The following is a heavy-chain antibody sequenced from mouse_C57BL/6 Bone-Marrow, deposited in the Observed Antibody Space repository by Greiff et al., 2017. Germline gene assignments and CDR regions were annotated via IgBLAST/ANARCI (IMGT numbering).Heavy chain of an antibody. D-gene: IGHD1-1*01. CDR2: IDPETGGT. Sequence: VKLVESGAELVRPGASVTLSCKASGYTFTDYEMHWVKQTPVHGLEWIGAIDPETGGTAYNQKFKGKAILTADKSSSTAYMELRSLTSEDSAVYYCSLYYGSSYYFAYWGQGTLVTVSA. V-gene: IGHV1-15*01. CDR3: SLYYGSSYYFAY. J-gene: IGHJ3*01. CDR1: GYTFTDYE.